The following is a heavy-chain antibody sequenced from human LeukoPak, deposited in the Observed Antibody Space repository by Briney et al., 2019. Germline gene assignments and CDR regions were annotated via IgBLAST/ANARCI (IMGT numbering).Heavy chain of an antibody. CDR3: AREGSGPAAIPIPYFDY. V-gene: IGHV1-69*13. J-gene: IGHJ4*02. CDR1: GYTLTELS. Sequence: GASVKVSCKVSGYTLTELSMHWVRQAPGKGLEWMGGIIPIFGTANYAQKFQGRVTITADESTSTAYMELSSLRSEDTAVYYCAREGSGPAAIPIPYFDYWGQGTLVTVSS. CDR2: IIPIFGTA. D-gene: IGHD2-2*01.